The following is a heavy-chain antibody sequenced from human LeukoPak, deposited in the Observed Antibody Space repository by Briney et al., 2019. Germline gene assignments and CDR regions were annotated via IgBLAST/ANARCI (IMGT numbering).Heavy chain of an antibody. D-gene: IGHD3-10*01. CDR2: VYHNGNA. CDR1: GDSLSSGHHY. V-gene: IGHV4-31*03. J-gene: IGHJ4*02. Sequence: SQTLSLTCTVSGDSLSSGHHYWTRIRQHPGQGLEYIGYVYHNGNAYYNPSLKGRFTISIDTSKNQFSLNLASVTAAEAAVYYCARATSMVSMLDRYLDYWGQGTLVTVSS. CDR3: ARATSMVSMLDRYLDY.